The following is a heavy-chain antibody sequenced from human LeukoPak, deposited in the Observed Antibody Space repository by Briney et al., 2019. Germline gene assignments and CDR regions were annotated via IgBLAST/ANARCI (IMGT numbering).Heavy chain of an antibody. Sequence: GGSLRLSCAASGFTFSSHAMGWVRQAPGKGLEWVSAISGSGGTTYYADSVKGRFTISRDNSKNTLYLQMNSLRAEDTAVYYCAKIDSSSWYNWFDPWGQGTLVTVSS. D-gene: IGHD6-13*01. J-gene: IGHJ5*02. V-gene: IGHV3-23*01. CDR2: ISGSGGTT. CDR3: AKIDSSSWYNWFDP. CDR1: GFTFSSHA.